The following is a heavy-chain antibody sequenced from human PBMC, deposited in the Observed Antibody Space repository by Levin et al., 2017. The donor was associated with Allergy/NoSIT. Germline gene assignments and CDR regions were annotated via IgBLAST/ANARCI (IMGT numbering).Heavy chain of an antibody. D-gene: IGHD1-1*01. Sequence: GESLKISCAASGFTFSDHYMDWVRQAPGKGLEWVGHIRNKANRYTTEYAASVKGRFSISRDDSENSLYLQINSLRIEDTAVYYCTRRRHTHGIDYWGQGTLVTVSS. V-gene: IGHV3-72*01. CDR2: IRNKANRYTT. CDR1: GFTFSDHY. CDR3: TRRRHTHGIDY. J-gene: IGHJ4*02.